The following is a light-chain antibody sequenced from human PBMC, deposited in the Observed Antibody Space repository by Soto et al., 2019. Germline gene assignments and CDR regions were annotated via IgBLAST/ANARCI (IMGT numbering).Light chain of an antibody. Sequence: EIVLTQSPATLSLSPGERATPSCRASQSVSSYLAWYQQKPGQAPRLLIYDASNRATGIPARFSGSGSGTDFTLTISSLEPEDFAVYYCQQRSNWPWGLTFGGGTKV. V-gene: IGKV3-11*01. CDR2: DAS. CDR1: QSVSSY. CDR3: QQRSNWPWGLT. J-gene: IGKJ4*01.